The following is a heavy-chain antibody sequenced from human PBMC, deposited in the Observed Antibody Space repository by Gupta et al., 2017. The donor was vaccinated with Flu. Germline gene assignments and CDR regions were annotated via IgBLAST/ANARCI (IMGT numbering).Heavy chain of an antibody. V-gene: IGHV3-48*02. Sequence: EVQLVESGGGLVQPGGSLRLSCAASGFTFSSYSMNWVRQAPGKGLEWVSYISSSSSTIYYADSVKGRFTISRDNAKNSLYLQMNSLRDEDTAVYYCARDNRRESGYYQTADYWGQGTLVTVSS. CDR1: GFTFSSYS. J-gene: IGHJ4*02. CDR3: ARDNRRESGYYQTADY. CDR2: ISSSSSTI. D-gene: IGHD3-22*01.